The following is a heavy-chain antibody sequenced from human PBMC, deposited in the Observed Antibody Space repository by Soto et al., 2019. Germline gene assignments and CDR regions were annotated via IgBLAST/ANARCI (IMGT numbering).Heavy chain of an antibody. CDR1: GFTFSSYS. CDR2: ISSSSSYI. D-gene: IGHD5-12*01. CDR3: AREVVAVLSLGPEIDY. J-gene: IGHJ4*02. Sequence: GGSLRLSCAASGFTFSSYSMNWVRQAPGKGLEWVSSISSSSSYIYYADSVKGRFTISRDNAKNSLYLQMNSLRAEDTAVYYCAREVVAVLSLGPEIDYWGQGTLVTVSS. V-gene: IGHV3-21*01.